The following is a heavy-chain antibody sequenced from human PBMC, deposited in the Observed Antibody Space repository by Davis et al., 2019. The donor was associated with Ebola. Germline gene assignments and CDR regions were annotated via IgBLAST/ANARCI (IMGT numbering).Heavy chain of an antibody. J-gene: IGHJ5*02. D-gene: IGHD2-15*01. CDR2: IIPIFGTA. V-gene: IGHV1-69*06. CDR1: GYTFTSYY. Sequence: AASVKVSCKASGYTFTSYYMHWVRQAPGQGLEWMGGIIPIFGTANYAQKFQGRVTITADKSTSTAYMELSSLRSEDTAVYYCARTCSGGSCPSYWFDPWGQGTLVTISS. CDR3: ARTCSGGSCPSYWFDP.